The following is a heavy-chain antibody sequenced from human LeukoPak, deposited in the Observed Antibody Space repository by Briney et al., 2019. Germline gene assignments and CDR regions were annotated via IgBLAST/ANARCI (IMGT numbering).Heavy chain of an antibody. CDR2: IYPGDSDT. D-gene: IGHD2/OR15-2a*01. V-gene: IGHV5-51*01. CDR1: GYSFTSYW. J-gene: IGHJ6*03. Sequence: GESLKISCKGSGYSFTSYWIGWVRQMPGKGLEWMGIIYPGDSDTRYSPSFQGQVTISADKSISTAYLQWSSLKASDTAVYYCAREEIGYYLYYYYYMDVWGKGTTVTISS. CDR3: AREEIGYYLYYYYYMDV.